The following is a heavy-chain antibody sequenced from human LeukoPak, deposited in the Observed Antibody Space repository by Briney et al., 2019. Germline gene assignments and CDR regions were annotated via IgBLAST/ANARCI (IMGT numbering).Heavy chain of an antibody. Sequence: PGGSLRLSCAASGSTFDDYAMHWVRQAPGKGLEWVSGISWNSGSIGYADSVKGRFTISRDNAKNSLYLQMNSLRAEDTAVYYCARGFHRYNYDSGAYSVYWGQGTLVTVSS. V-gene: IGHV3-9*01. CDR1: GSTFDDYA. CDR2: ISWNSGSI. J-gene: IGHJ4*02. D-gene: IGHD3-22*01. CDR3: ARGFHRYNYDSGAYSVY.